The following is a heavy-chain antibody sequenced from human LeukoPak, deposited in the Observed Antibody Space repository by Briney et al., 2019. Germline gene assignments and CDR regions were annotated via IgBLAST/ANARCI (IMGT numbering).Heavy chain of an antibody. V-gene: IGHV1-46*01. D-gene: IGHD4-17*01. J-gene: IGHJ5*02. CDR1: GYTFTSYY. CDR2: INPSGGST. Sequence: ASVKVSCKASGYTFTSYYMHWVRQAPGQGLEWMGIINPSGGSTSYAQKFQGRVTMTRDTSTSTVYMELSSLRSGDTAVYYCARALDYGDYRSWFDPWGQGTLVTVSS. CDR3: ARALDYGDYRSWFDP.